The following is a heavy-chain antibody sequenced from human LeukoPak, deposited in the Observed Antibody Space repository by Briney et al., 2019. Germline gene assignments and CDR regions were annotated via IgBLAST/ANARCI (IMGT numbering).Heavy chain of an antibody. CDR2: ISISGDIL. J-gene: IGHJ4*02. D-gene: IGHD6-19*01. Sequence: PGGSLRLSCAASGFTFTEYYMSWIRQTPPKGLEWVSDISISGDILSYADSIQGRFTISRDNDKNSLYLQMNSLRPDDTAVYYCARETVAGTFDYWGQGILVTVSS. V-gene: IGHV3-11*01. CDR3: ARETVAGTFDY. CDR1: GFTFTEYY.